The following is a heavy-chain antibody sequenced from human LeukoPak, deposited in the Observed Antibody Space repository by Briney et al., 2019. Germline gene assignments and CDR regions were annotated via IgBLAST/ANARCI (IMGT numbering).Heavy chain of an antibody. CDR2: ISGSAGTT. Sequence: GGSLRLSCAASGFSFSDCAMSWVRQAPGRGLEWVSSISGSAGTTYYADSMKGRFTISRDNPKNTLHLEMNSLRAEDTAIYYCTKGMATIRRHIDSWGQGTLVTVSS. V-gene: IGHV3-23*01. CDR3: TKGMATIRRHIDS. CDR1: GFSFSDCA. J-gene: IGHJ4*02. D-gene: IGHD5-24*01.